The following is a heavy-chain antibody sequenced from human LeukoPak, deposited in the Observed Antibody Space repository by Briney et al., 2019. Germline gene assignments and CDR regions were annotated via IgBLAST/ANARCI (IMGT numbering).Heavy chain of an antibody. CDR3: AREENYYGSGSYSLLSWFDP. CDR1: GYSISSGYY. CDR2: IYHSGST. D-gene: IGHD3-10*01. V-gene: IGHV4-38-2*02. J-gene: IGHJ5*02. Sequence: PSETLSLTCTVSGYSISSGYYWGWIRQPPGKGLEWIGSIYHSGSTNYNPSLKSRVTMSVDTSKNQFSLKLSSVTAADTAVYYCAREENYYGSGSYSLLSWFDPWGQGTLVTVSS.